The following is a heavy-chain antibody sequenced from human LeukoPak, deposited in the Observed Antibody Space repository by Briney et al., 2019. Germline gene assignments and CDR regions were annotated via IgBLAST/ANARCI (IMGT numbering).Heavy chain of an antibody. CDR3: AKDLRTVVVTAIDS. Sequence: GGSLRLSCAASGFTFGSYAMSWVRQAPGKGLEWVSAISGSGGSTYYADSVKGRLTISRDNSKHTLYLQMNSLRAEDTAVYYCAKDLRTVVVTAIDSWGQGTLVIVSS. CDR2: ISGSGGST. CDR1: GFTFGSYA. V-gene: IGHV3-23*01. J-gene: IGHJ5*01. D-gene: IGHD2-21*02.